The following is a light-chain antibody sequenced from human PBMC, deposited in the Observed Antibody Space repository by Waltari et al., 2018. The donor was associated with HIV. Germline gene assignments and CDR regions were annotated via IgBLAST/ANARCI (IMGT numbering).Light chain of an antibody. J-gene: IGLJ2*01. Sequence: QSGLTQPPSVSEAPRQRVTISCSGRDSTIGNNAVNWYQHFPGKAPKLLIYYDDLRASGVSDRFSGSKSGTSASLAISGLQSEDEAIYFCVAWDDSLSGPVFGGGTKVTVL. CDR3: VAWDDSLSGPV. V-gene: IGLV1-36*01. CDR1: DSTIGNNA. CDR2: YDD.